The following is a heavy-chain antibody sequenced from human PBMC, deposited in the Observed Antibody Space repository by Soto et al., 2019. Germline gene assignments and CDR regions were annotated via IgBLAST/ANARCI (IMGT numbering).Heavy chain of an antibody. CDR3: ARDRAAGGY. CDR2: ISSSGTTV. CDR1: GFSFSNYE. D-gene: IGHD6-13*01. V-gene: IGHV3-48*03. J-gene: IGHJ4*02. Sequence: EVQLVESGGGLVQHGASLRLSCAASGFSFSNYEMNWVRQAPGKGLEWVAYISSSGTTVHYADSVGGRFTVSRDNARNSLYLQMNTLRVEDTALYYCARDRAAGGYWGQGTLVTVSS.